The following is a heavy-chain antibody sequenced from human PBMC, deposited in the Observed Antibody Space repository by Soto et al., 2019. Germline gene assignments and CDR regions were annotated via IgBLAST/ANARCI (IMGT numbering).Heavy chain of an antibody. D-gene: IGHD3-3*01. CDR2: ISAYNGNT. CDR1: GYTFTSSG. CDR3: ARGLNDFWSGSHYYYYYYMDV. J-gene: IGHJ6*03. Sequence: GASVKVSCKASGYTFTSSGISWVRQAPGQGLEWMGWISAYNGNTNYAQKLQGRVTMTTDTSTSTAYMELRSLRSDDTAVYYCARGLNDFWSGSHYYYYYYMDVWGKGTTVTVSS. V-gene: IGHV1-18*01.